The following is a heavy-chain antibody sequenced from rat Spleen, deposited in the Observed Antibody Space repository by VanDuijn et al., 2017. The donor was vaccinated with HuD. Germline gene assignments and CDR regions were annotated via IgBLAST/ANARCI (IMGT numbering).Heavy chain of an antibody. J-gene: IGHJ2*01. V-gene: IGHV5-25*01. D-gene: IGHD1-9*01. CDR2: ISTGGGDT. CDR1: GFTFSNYH. CDR3: VRHGYTRYYFDY. Sequence: EVQLVESGGGLVQPGRSLKLSCAASGFTFSNYHMAWVRQAPTKGLEWVASISTGGGDTYYRDSVKGRFTISRDNAKSTLYLQMDSLRSEDTASYYCVRHGYTRYYFDYWGQGVMVTVSS.